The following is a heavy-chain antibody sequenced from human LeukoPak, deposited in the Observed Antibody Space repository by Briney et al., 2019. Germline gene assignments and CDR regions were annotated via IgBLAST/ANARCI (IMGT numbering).Heavy chain of an antibody. D-gene: IGHD2-2*01. V-gene: IGHV4-39*01. Sequence: SETLSLTCTVSGGSISSSSYYWGWIRQPPGKGLEWIGSIYYSGSTYYNPSLKSRVTISVDTSKNQFSLKLSSVTAADTAVYYCARHVYQLLSNYYYYMDVWGKGTTVTVSS. CDR2: IYYSGST. CDR3: ARHVYQLLSNYYYYMDV. CDR1: GGSISSSSYY. J-gene: IGHJ6*03.